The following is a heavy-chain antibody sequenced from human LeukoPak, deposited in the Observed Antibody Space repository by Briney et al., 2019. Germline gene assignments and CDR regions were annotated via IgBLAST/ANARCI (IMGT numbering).Heavy chain of an antibody. V-gene: IGHV4-34*01. J-gene: IGHJ6*03. CDR2: ISHSGST. Sequence: KPSETLSLTCAVYGGSFSGYYWSWIRQPPGKGLEWIGEISHSGSTNYNPSLKSRVTISVDTSKNQFSLKLSSVTAADTAVYYCARGLELRSYYYYYMDVWGKGTTVTVSS. CDR3: ARGLELRSYYYYYMDV. D-gene: IGHD1-7*01. CDR1: GGSFSGYY.